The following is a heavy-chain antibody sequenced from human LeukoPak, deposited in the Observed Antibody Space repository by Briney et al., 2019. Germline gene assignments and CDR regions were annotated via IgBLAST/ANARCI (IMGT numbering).Heavy chain of an antibody. CDR1: GFSFSSYW. Sequence: PGGSLRLSCAASGFSFSSYWMTWVRQAPGKGLEWVANINQDGSEKPYVDSVKGRFTISRDNAKNSLYLQMNSLRAEDTAVYYCARDPTDAIDAFDIWGQGTMVTVSS. CDR3: ARDPTDAIDAFDI. V-gene: IGHV3-7*01. J-gene: IGHJ3*02. CDR2: INQDGSEK.